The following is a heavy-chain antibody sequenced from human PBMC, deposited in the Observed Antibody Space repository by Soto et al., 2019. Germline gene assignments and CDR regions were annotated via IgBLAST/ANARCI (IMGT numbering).Heavy chain of an antibody. CDR1: GYSFTSYW. J-gene: IGHJ3*02. CDR2: IYPGDSDT. V-gene: IGHV5-51*03. D-gene: IGHD3-3*01. Sequence: EVQLVQSGAEVKKPGESLKISCKGSGYSFTSYWIGWLRQMPGKGLEWIGIIYPGDSDTRYSPSFQGQVTISADKSISTAYLQWSSLKASDTAMYYCASPQIFGDGPAIDAFDIWGQGTMVTVSS. CDR3: ASPQIFGDGPAIDAFDI.